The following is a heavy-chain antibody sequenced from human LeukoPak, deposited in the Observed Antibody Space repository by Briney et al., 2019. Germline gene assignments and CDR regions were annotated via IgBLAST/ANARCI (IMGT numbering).Heavy chain of an antibody. Sequence: GGSLRLSCQFSGFTFSSYAMIWVRQAPGKGLEWISGISNDGVRTFYADAVKGRFTISRDNSKNTLHLQMNSLRVEDTAVYYCAKDQNDFWSGYPYYYYGMDVWGQGTTVTVSS. D-gene: IGHD3-3*01. CDR1: GFTFSSYA. CDR2: ISNDGVRT. V-gene: IGHV3-23*01. CDR3: AKDQNDFWSGYPYYYYGMDV. J-gene: IGHJ6*02.